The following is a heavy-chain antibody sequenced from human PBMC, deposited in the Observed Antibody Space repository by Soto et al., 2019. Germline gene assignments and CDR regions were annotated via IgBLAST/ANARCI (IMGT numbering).Heavy chain of an antibody. CDR2: IYYSGST. V-gene: IGHV4-59*01. CDR3: ARGGGHDDGGAWFDP. CDR1: GCSTSSYY. D-gene: IGHD4-17*01. Sequence: SETLSLTCTVSGCSTSSYYWSWIRQPPGKGLEWIGYIYYSGSTNYNPSLKSRVTISVDTSKNQFSLKLSSATAADTAVYYCARGGGHDDGGAWFDPWGQGTLVTVSS. J-gene: IGHJ5*02.